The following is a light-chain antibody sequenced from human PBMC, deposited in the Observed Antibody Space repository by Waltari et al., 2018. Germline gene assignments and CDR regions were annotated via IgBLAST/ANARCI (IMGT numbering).Light chain of an antibody. CDR3: CSCAGTDTFWV. CDR1: SSDVASHHC. CDR2: DVS. J-gene: IGLJ3*02. Sequence: QPALTQPRPVSRSPGQSVTISCTGTSSDVASHHCVYWYQHPPGKAPILMIYDVSERPSGVPDRFAGSQSGNTASLIISGLQADDEADYYCCSCAGTDTFWVFGGGTKRTVL. V-gene: IGLV2-11*01.